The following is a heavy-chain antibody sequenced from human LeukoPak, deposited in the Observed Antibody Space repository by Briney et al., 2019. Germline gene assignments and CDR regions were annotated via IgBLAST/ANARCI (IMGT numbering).Heavy chain of an antibody. CDR3: ARDSRVGATSGDWFDP. CDR2: IIPIFGTA. D-gene: IGHD1-26*01. V-gene: IGHV1-69*06. Sequence: GASVKVSCKASGGTFSSYAISWVRQAPGQGLEWMGGIIPIFGTANYAQKFQGRVTITADKSTSTAYMELRSLRSDDTAVYYCARDSRVGATSGDWFDPWGQGTLVTVSS. J-gene: IGHJ5*02. CDR1: GGTFSSYA.